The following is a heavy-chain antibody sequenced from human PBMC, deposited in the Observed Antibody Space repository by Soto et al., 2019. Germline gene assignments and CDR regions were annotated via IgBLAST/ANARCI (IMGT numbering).Heavy chain of an antibody. CDR3: ARLLGYGSGSYYKRNYYGMDV. D-gene: IGHD3-10*01. CDR2: ISAYNGNT. J-gene: IGHJ6*02. CDR1: GYTFTSYG. V-gene: IGHV1-18*01. Sequence: QVQLVQSGAEVKKPGASVKVSCKASGYTFTSYGISWVRQAPGQGLEWMGWISAYNGNTNYAQKLQGRVTMTTDTSTSTAYMELRSLRSDDTAVYYCARLLGYGSGSYYKRNYYGMDVWGQGTTVTVSS.